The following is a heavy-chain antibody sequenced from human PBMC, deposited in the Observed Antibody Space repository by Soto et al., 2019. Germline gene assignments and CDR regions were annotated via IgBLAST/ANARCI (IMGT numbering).Heavy chain of an antibody. J-gene: IGHJ4*02. CDR1: AGPLNDNY. CDR2: SRDKAQGYSI. CDR3: VRTTYFSDSSVYTRFFGY. D-gene: IGHD3-22*01. Sequence: SLRLSCSVSAGPLNDNYIYYNRQAPGNGLECVGRSRDKAQGYSITYAASVKGRFTTSRDESKNSVYLQMNSLKTDDTAIYYCVRTTYFSDSSVYTRFFGYCGQGSLFTVAS. V-gene: IGHV3-72*01.